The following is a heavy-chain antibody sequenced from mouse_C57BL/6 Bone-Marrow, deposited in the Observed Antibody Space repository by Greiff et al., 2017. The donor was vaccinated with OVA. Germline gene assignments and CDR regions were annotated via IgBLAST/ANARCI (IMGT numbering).Heavy chain of an antibody. CDR3: ARVGVYGNSYYYAMDY. CDR2: INPNYGTT. D-gene: IGHD2-1*01. CDR1: GYSFTDYN. V-gene: IGHV1-39*01. J-gene: IGHJ4*01. Sequence: EVKLQESGPELVKPGASVKISCKASGYSFTDYNMNWVKQSNGKSLEWIGVINPNYGTTSYNQKFKGKATLTVDQSSSTAYMQLNSLTSEDSAVYYCARVGVYGNSYYYAMDYWGQGTSVTVSS.